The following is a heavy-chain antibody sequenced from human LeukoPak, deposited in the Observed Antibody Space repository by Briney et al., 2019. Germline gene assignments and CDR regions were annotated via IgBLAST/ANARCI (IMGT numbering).Heavy chain of an antibody. V-gene: IGHV4-38-2*01. J-gene: IGHJ4*02. CDR2: IYHSGST. CDR1: GYSISSGYY. D-gene: IGHD1-14*01. CDR3: ARQRGTQSVDY. Sequence: SETLSLTCAVSGYSISSGYYWGWIRQPPGKGLEWIGSIYHSGSTYYNPSLKSRVTISVDTSTNQFSLKLSYVTAPAPSVYSCARQRGTQSVDYWGEGTLVTVSS.